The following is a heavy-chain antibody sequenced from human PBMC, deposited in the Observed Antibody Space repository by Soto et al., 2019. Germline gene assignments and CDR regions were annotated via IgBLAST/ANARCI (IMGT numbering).Heavy chain of an antibody. D-gene: IGHD3-22*01. Sequence: GWSLRLSCAASGFTFSNAWMSLVRQAPGKGLEWVGRIKSRTDGGTTDYAAPVKGRFTISRDDSKNTLYLQMNSLKTEDTAVYYCTTGYYYDSSGYYYFDHWGQGTLVTVSS. CDR3: TTGYYYDSSGYYYFDH. CDR2: IKSRTDGGTT. J-gene: IGHJ4*02. CDR1: GFTFSNAW. V-gene: IGHV3-15*01.